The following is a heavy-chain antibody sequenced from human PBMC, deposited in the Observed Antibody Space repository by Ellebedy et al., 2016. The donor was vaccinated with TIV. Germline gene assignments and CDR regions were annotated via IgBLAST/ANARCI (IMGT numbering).Heavy chain of an antibody. CDR1: GFSFDTYA. V-gene: IGHV3-23*01. J-gene: IGHJ4*02. CDR3: ARVPGGNKNFDY. D-gene: IGHD4-23*01. CDR2: ISGSGGGT. Sequence: GESLKISCAASGFSFDTYAMNWVRQAPGKGLEWVSLISGSGGGTYYADAVKGRFTISRDNAKNTLYLQMNSLRAEDTAVYYCARVPGGNKNFDYWGQGTLVTVSS.